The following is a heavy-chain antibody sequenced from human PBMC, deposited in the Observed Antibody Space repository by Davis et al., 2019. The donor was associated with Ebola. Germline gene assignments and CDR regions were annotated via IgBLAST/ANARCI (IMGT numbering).Heavy chain of an antibody. CDR3: ARGGGYDFTFDY. Sequence: GESLKISCAASGFTVSSNYMSWVRKAPGKGLEWVSVIYSGGSTYYADPVKGRFTISRDNSKNTLYLQMNSLRAEDTAVYYCARGGGYDFTFDYWGQGTLVTVSS. V-gene: IGHV3-53*01. CDR2: IYSGGST. D-gene: IGHD5-12*01. J-gene: IGHJ4*02. CDR1: GFTVSSNY.